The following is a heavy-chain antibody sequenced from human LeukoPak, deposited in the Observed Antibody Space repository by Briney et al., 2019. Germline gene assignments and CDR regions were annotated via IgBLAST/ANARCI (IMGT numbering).Heavy chain of an antibody. Sequence: PGGSLGLSCAGSGFSFSSNTMSWVRQALGRGLEWVSAISNNGGRTDYADSVKGRFTISRDNSKSTLYLHMDSLRAEDTAVYYCARDEDTSALSEYWGQGTLVTVSS. V-gene: IGHV3-23*01. CDR3: ARDEDTSALSEY. CDR1: GFSFSSNT. D-gene: IGHD2/OR15-2a*01. J-gene: IGHJ4*02. CDR2: ISNNGGRT.